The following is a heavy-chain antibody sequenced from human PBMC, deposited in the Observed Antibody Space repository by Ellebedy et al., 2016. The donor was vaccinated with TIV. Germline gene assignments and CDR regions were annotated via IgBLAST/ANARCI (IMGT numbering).Heavy chain of an antibody. J-gene: IGHJ2*01. CDR1: GFTFSSYA. CDR2: IGVGGAST. V-gene: IGHV3-23*01. Sequence: GESLKISCVGSGFTFSSYAMNWVRQAPGKGLEWVSGIGVGGASTYYADSVKGRFTISRDNTKNSLYLQMNSLRAEDTAVYYCARAVAAVGGYYFDFWGRGTLVTVSS. CDR3: ARAVAAVGGYYFDF. D-gene: IGHD6-19*01.